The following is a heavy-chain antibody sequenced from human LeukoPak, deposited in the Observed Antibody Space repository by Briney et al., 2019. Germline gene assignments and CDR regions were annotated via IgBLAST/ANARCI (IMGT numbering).Heavy chain of an antibody. CDR2: ISGSGGST. Sequence: GGSLRLSCAASGFTFSSYEMNWVRQAPGKGLEWVSAISGSGGSTYYADSVKGRFTISRDNSKNTLYLQMNSLRAEDTAVYYCAKVSYDSSGYYTGTFDAFDYWGQGTLVTVSS. J-gene: IGHJ4*02. D-gene: IGHD3-22*01. CDR3: AKVSYDSSGYYTGTFDAFDY. CDR1: GFTFSSYE. V-gene: IGHV3-23*01.